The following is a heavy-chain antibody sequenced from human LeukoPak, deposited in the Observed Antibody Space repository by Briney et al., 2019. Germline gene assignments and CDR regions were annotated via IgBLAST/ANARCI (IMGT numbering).Heavy chain of an antibody. D-gene: IGHD3-10*01. CDR2: ISYDGSNK. CDR3: AKIFAYYGSGSYYNDY. V-gene: IGHV3-30*18. CDR1: GFTFSSYG. J-gene: IGHJ4*02. Sequence: GGSLRLSCAASGFTFSSYGMHWVRQAPGKGLEWVAVISYDGSNKYCADSVKGRFTISRDNSKNTLYLQMNSLRAEDTAVYYCAKIFAYYGSGSYYNDYWGQGTLVTVSS.